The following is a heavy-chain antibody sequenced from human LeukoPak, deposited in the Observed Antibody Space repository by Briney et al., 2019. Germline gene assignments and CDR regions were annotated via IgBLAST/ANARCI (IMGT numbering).Heavy chain of an antibody. D-gene: IGHD4-11*01. J-gene: IGHJ3*02. Sequence: SETLSLTCTVSGGSISSYYWSWIRQPAGKGLEWIGRVYTSGNTNYNSSLQSRVNMSVDTSKNQFSLKLSSVTAADTAVYYCARDDYRYNDAFDIWGQGTMVTVSS. V-gene: IGHV4-4*07. CDR3: ARDDYRYNDAFDI. CDR1: GGSISSYY. CDR2: VYTSGNT.